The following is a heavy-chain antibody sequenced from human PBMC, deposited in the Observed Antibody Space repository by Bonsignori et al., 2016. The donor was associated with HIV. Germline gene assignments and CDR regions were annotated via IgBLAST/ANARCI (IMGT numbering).Heavy chain of an antibody. J-gene: IGHJ3*02. V-gene: IGHV3-33*06. D-gene: IGHD1-26*01. CDR2: IWYDGSNK. CDR3: AKDYLRQVGAHDAFDI. Sequence: VRQAPGKGLEWVAVIWYDGSNKYYADSVKGRFTISRDNSKNTLYLQMNSLRAEDTAVYYCAKDYLRQVGAHDAFDIWGQGTMVTVSS.